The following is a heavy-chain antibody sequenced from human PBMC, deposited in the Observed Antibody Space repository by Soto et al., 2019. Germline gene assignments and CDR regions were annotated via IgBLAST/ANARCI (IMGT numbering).Heavy chain of an antibody. J-gene: IGHJ4*02. D-gene: IGHD1-26*01. CDR2: IYPGDSDT. V-gene: IGHV5-51*01. CDR1: GYTFASYW. CDR3: ARRNSGFSLFDY. Sequence: PGESLKISCQGSGYTFASYWIGWVRQTPGKGLEWMGLIYPGDSDTRYSPSFQGQVTFSADRSINTAYLQWSSLKASDTAIYYCARRNSGFSLFDYWGPGTLVTVSS.